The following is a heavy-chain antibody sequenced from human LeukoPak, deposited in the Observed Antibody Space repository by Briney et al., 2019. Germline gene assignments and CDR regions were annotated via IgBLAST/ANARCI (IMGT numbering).Heavy chain of an antibody. Sequence: RSSETLSLTCTVSGGSISSYYWSWIRQPPGKGLEWIGYIYYSGSTNYNPSLQSRVTISVDTSKNQFSLKLSSVTAADTAVYYCARATYSSGWGTSDYWGQGTPVTVSS. CDR1: GGSISSYY. V-gene: IGHV4-59*01. CDR3: ARATYSSGWGTSDY. CDR2: IYYSGST. D-gene: IGHD6-19*01. J-gene: IGHJ4*02.